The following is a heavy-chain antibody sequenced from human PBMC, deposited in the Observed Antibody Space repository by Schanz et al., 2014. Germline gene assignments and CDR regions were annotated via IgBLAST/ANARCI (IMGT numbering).Heavy chain of an antibody. CDR1: GGTFSSFA. V-gene: IGHV1-2*02. CDR2: INGYNAHT. D-gene: IGHD1-1*01. CDR3: VRELSGGTFDY. Sequence: QVPLVQSGAEVKKPGSSVKVSCKASGGTFSSFAIFWVRQAPGQGLEWMGWINGYNAHTNYAQKFQGRVTMTRDTSSTTAYMELNSLRSDDTAVYYCVRELSGGTFDYWGQGALVTVSS. J-gene: IGHJ4*02.